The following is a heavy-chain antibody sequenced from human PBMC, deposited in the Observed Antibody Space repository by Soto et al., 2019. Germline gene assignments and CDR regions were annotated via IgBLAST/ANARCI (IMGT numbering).Heavy chain of an antibody. Sequence: LETLSLTCTVSGGSISSSSFYWGWIRQPPGKGLEWIGSIYYSGSTYYNPSLKSRITISVDTSKNQFSLKLSSVTAADTAVYYCARHRGSSPFYDMDVWGQVHTVTVSS. D-gene: IGHD6-13*01. CDR3: ARHRGSSPFYDMDV. V-gene: IGHV4-39*01. CDR1: GGSISSSSFY. CDR2: IYYSGST. J-gene: IGHJ6*01.